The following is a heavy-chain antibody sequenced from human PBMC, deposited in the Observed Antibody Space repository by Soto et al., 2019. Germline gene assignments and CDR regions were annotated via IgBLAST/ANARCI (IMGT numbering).Heavy chain of an antibody. CDR3: ARGSTYYYDSRGYYIYYFDY. J-gene: IGHJ4*02. Sequence: PGGSLRLPCATSAFTFSTYWMSWVRQAPGKGLGVVANIKQDGSEKYYMDSVKGRFTISRDNAKNSLYLQMNSLRAEDTAVYYCARGSTYYYDSRGYYIYYFDYWGQGTLVTVSS. D-gene: IGHD3-22*01. CDR1: AFTFSTYW. V-gene: IGHV3-7*03. CDR2: IKQDGSEK.